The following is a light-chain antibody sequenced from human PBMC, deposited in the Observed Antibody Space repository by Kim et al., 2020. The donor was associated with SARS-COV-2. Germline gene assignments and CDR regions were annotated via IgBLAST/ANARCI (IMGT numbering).Light chain of an antibody. J-gene: IGLJ3*02. CDR3: QSADSSGTYWV. CDR1: ALPKQY. V-gene: IGLV3-25*03. CDR2: KDS. Sequence: SYELTQPPSVSVSPGQTARITCSGDALPKQYAYWYQQKPGQAPVLVIYKDSERPSGIPGRFSGSSSGTTVTLTISGVQAEDEADYYCQSADSSGTYWVFG.